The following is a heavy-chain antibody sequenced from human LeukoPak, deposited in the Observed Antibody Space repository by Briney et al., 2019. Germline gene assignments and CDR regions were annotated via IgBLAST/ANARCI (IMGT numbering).Heavy chain of an antibody. J-gene: IGHJ4*02. CDR2: ISAYNGDT. V-gene: IGHV1-18*04. CDR3: ARDWAGQGGALIHY. CDR1: GYTFTNYG. D-gene: IGHD2-21*01. Sequence: GASVKVSCKASGYTFTNYGISWVRQAPGQGLEWMGWISAYNGDTNYAQKFQGRVTMTTETSTSTAYMELRSLRSDDPAVYYCARDWAGQGGALIHYWGQGPLVTVST.